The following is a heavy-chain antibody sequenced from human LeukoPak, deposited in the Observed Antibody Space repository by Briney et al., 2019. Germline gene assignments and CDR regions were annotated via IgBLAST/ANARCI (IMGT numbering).Heavy chain of an antibody. Sequence: SSETLSLTCTVSGGSISSYYWSWLRQPPGKGLEWIGNIFYSGSPNYNPSLKSRVTISFDTSKNQFSLKLSSVTAAGTAVYYCARVGHLAAAGTYDYWGQGTLVTVSS. CDR2: IFYSGSP. J-gene: IGHJ4*02. D-gene: IGHD6-13*01. CDR1: GGSISSYY. V-gene: IGHV4-59*08. CDR3: ARVGHLAAAGTYDY.